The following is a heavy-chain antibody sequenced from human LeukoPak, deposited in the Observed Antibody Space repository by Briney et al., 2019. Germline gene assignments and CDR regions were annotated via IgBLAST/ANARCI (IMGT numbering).Heavy chain of an antibody. CDR2: IGTAGDT. CDR1: GFTFSSYW. V-gene: IGHV3-13*01. D-gene: IGHD3-16*02. Sequence: PGGSLRLSCAASGFTFSSYWMHWVRQATGKGLEWVSAIGTAGDTYYPGSVKGRFTISRENAKNSLYLQMNSLRAGDTAVYYCARGSRYDYVWGSYRNTRLFDYWGQGTLVTVSS. CDR3: ARGSRYDYVWGSYRNTRLFDY. J-gene: IGHJ4*02.